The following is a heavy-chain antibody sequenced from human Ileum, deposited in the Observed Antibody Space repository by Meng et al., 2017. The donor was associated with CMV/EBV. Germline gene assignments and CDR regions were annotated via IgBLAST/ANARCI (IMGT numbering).Heavy chain of an antibody. D-gene: IGHD2-2*01. CDR1: GGSFSDYY. Sequence: ETLSLTCAVYGGSFSDYYMTWVRQAPGKGLEWVAQDANKNYYVDSVKGRFTISRDNAKNSLYLQMNSLRGEDTALYYCARDRCSSNSCFFDYWGQGTLVTVSS. V-gene: IGHV3-7*01. J-gene: IGHJ4*02. CDR3: ARDRCSSNSCFFDY. CDR2: QDANKN.